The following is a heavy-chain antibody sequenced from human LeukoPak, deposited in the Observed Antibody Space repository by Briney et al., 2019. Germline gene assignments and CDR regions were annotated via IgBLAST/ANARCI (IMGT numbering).Heavy chain of an antibody. CDR3: ARDRCRGGSCAFDY. V-gene: IGHV1-18*01. CDR1: GYTFTSYG. J-gene: IGHJ4*02. Sequence: ASVKVSCKASGYTFTSYGINWVRQAPGQGPGWMGWISADNGNTNYAQKLQGRATMTTDTSTSTAYMELRSLRSDDTAVYYCARDRCRGGSCAFDYWGQGTLVTVSS. D-gene: IGHD2-15*01. CDR2: ISADNGNT.